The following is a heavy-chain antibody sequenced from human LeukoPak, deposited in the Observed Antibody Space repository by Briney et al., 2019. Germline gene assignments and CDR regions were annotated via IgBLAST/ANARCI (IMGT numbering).Heavy chain of an antibody. J-gene: IGHJ3*02. Sequence: AESLKISRKGSGYSFTSYWIGWVRQMPGKGLEWMGIIYPGDSDTRYSPSFQGQVTISADKSISTAYLQWSSLKASDTAMYFCARPNRGYSYAGLDAFDIWGQGTMVTVSS. V-gene: IGHV5-51*01. CDR2: IYPGDSDT. CDR3: ARPNRGYSYAGLDAFDI. CDR1: GYSFTSYW. D-gene: IGHD5-18*01.